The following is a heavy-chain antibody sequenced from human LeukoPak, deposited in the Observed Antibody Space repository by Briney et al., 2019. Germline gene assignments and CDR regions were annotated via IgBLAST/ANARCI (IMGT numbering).Heavy chain of an antibody. CDR3: ARVRQQLVPAYFDY. V-gene: IGHV4-34*01. CDR2: INHSGST. J-gene: IGHJ4*02. D-gene: IGHD6-13*01. CDR1: GGSFSGYY. Sequence: PSETLSLTCAVYGGSFSGYYWSWVRQPPGKGREWIGEINHSGSTNYNPSPTSRVTISVDTSKTQFSLKLSSVTAADTAVYYCARVRQQLVPAYFDYWGQGTLVTVSS.